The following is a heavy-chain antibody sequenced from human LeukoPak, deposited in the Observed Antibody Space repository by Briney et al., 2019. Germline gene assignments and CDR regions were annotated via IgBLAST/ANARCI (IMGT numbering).Heavy chain of an antibody. CDR1: GYTFTGYY. Sequence: ASVKVSCKASGYTFTGYYMHWVRQAPGQGLEWMGWINPNSGGTNYAQKFQGRVTMTRDTSISTAYMELSRLRSDDTAVYYCARDSRDIVLMVYAILGYWGQGTLVTVSS. CDR2: INPNSGGT. J-gene: IGHJ4*02. CDR3: ARDSRDIVLMVYAILGY. V-gene: IGHV1-2*02. D-gene: IGHD2-8*01.